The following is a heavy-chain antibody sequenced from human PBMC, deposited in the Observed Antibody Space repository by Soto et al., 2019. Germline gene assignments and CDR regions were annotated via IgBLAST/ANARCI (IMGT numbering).Heavy chain of an antibody. Sequence: EVQLLESGGGLVQPGGSLRLSCMASGFTFMSNAMSWVRQAPGKGLEWVSAISGDGADTYYADSVRGRFTRSRDNSKNTLSLQMNSLRDEDTALYYCVKDFRCADWGQVTLVTVSS. V-gene: IGHV3-23*01. J-gene: IGHJ4*02. CDR3: VKDFRCAD. CDR1: GFTFMSNA. CDR2: ISGDGADT. D-gene: IGHD2-8*01.